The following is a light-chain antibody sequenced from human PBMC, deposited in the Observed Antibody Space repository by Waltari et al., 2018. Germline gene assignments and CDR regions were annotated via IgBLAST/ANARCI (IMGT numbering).Light chain of an antibody. CDR1: QRVSGS. J-gene: IGKJ4*01. V-gene: IGKV3-11*01. CDR3: QQANSFPLT. Sequence: EIVLTQSPATLSLSPGESATLSCRASQRVSGSLAWYQQKPGQPPRLLIYDSSNRATGIPARFSGSGSGTDFTLTISSLQPEDFATYYCQQANSFPLTFGGGTKVEIK. CDR2: DSS.